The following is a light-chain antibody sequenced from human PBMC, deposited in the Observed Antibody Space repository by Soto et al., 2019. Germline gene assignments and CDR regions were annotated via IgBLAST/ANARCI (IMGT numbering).Light chain of an antibody. CDR1: SGHSSYA. CDR2: LNSDGSH. CDR3: QTWGNGIRV. Sequence: QLVLTQSPSASASLGASVKLTCTLSSGHSSYAIAWPQQQPEKGPRYLMKLNSDGSHSKGDGIPDRFSGSSSGAERYLTIARLQSEDEADYYCQTWGNGIRVFGGGTKLTVL. V-gene: IGLV4-69*01. J-gene: IGLJ2*01.